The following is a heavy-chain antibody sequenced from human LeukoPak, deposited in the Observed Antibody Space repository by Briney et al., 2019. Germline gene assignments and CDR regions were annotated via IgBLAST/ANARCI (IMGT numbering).Heavy chain of an antibody. CDR1: GGSVRSGSYY. J-gene: IGHJ4*02. CDR2: IFHNGST. D-gene: IGHD3-16*02. V-gene: IGHV4-61*01. CDR3: ARGGDYIWGTFRPIDY. Sequence: SETLSLTCSVSGGSVRSGSYYWACIRQPPGKGLEWIGYIFHNGSTNYNPSLKSRVTISIDPSTNQFSLRLNSVAAADTAVYFCARGGDYIWGTFRPIDYWGQGSLVIVSS.